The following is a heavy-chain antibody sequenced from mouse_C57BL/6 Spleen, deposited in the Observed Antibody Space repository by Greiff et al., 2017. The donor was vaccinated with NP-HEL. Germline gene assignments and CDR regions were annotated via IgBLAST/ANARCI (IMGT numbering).Heavy chain of an antibody. CDR3: ARGADGNYYFDY. CDR1: GYAFSSSW. D-gene: IGHD2-1*01. Sequence: VQLQESGPELVKPGASVKISCKASGYAFSSSWMNWVKQRPGKGLEWIGRIYPGDGDTNYNGKFKGKATLTADKSSSTAYMQLSSLTSEDSAVYFCARGADGNYYFDYWGQGTTLTVSS. CDR2: IYPGDGDT. V-gene: IGHV1-82*01. J-gene: IGHJ2*01.